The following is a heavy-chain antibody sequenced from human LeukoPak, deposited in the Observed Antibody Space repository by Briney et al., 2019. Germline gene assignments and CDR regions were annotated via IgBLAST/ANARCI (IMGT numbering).Heavy chain of an antibody. CDR1: GFTFSNAW. V-gene: IGHV4-34*08. CDR2: INHSGST. CDR3: ARLYIGSHTVEDAFDI. D-gene: IGHD1-26*01. J-gene: IGHJ3*02. Sequence: GSLRLSCAASGFTFSNAWMSWVRQAPGKGLEWIGEINHSGSTNYNPSLKSRVTISVDTSKNQFSLKLSSVTAADTAVYYCARLYIGSHTVEDAFDIWGQGTMVTVSS.